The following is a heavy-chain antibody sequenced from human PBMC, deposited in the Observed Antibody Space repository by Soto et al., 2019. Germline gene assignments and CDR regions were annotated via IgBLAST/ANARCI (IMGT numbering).Heavy chain of an antibody. D-gene: IGHD3-3*01. CDR2: ISGSGGST. CDR3: PKDDMAIMLLLGY. Sequence: GGSLRLSCAASGFTFSSYAMSWVRQAPGKGLEWVSAISGSGGSTYYADSVKGRFTISRDNSKNTLYLQMNSLRDEDTAVYYSPKDDMAIMLLLGYWGQGALVTV. J-gene: IGHJ4*02. CDR1: GFTFSSYA. V-gene: IGHV3-23*01.